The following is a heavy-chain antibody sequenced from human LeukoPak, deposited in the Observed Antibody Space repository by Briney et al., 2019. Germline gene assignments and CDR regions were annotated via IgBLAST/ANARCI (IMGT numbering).Heavy chain of an antibody. CDR1: GFSFTDAW. CDR3: TPHYGLGPKYTYGVDV. V-gene: IGHV3-15*01. Sequence: PGGSLRLSCAASGFSFTDAWMTWVRQAPGKGLEWVGRIKGNADGGTTDCAAPVKGRFSISRDDSKSTLYLQMSSLKMDDTGVYYCTPHYGLGPKYTYGVDVWGQGTTVTVSS. D-gene: IGHD4-17*01. CDR2: IKGNADGGTT. J-gene: IGHJ6*02.